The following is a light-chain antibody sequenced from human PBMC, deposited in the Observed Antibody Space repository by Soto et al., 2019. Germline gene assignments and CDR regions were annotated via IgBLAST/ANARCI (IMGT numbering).Light chain of an antibody. Sequence: QSVLTQPPSVSEAPRQRVTISCSGSSSNIGNNAVNWYQQLPGKAPKLLIYYDDLLPSGVSDRFSGSKSGTSASLAISGLQSEDEAVYYCEAWDDRLNGYVFGAGTRSPS. CDR3: EAWDDRLNGYV. V-gene: IGLV1-36*01. CDR2: YDD. J-gene: IGLJ1*01. CDR1: SSNIGNNA.